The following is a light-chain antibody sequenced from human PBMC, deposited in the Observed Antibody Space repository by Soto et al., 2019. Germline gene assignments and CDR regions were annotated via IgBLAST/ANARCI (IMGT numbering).Light chain of an antibody. V-gene: IGLV2-14*01. Sequence: QAALTQPASVSGSPGQSITISCTGTSSDVGGYKYVSWYQQHPGKAPKPMIYEVSNRPSGVSNRFSGSKSGNTASLTISGRQAEDEADYDCSSYTSSSTLVFGGGTKLTVL. CDR2: EVS. CDR3: SSYTSSSTLV. J-gene: IGLJ3*02. CDR1: SSDVGGYKY.